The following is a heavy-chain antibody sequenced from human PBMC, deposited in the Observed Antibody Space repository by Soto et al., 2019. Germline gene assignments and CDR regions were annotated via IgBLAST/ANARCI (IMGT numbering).Heavy chain of an antibody. D-gene: IGHD1-7*01. CDR1: GFTISTHG. CDR3: AAATTWNFHFPY. J-gene: IGHJ4*02. V-gene: IGHV3-33*03. CDR2: IWYDGSNK. Sequence: QAQLVESGGGVVQPGTSLRLSCAASGFTISTHGMHWVRKAPGKGLEWLANIWYDGSNKFYAESVKGRFNISKDNSKNTLYLQMSSLRAEDTAVYYCAAATTWNFHFPYWGQGTQVTVSS.